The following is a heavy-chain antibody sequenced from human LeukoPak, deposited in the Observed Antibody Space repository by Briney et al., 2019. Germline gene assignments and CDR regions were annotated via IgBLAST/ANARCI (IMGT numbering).Heavy chain of an antibody. J-gene: IGHJ4*02. Sequence: PGESLKISCKSSGYSFTFYWISWVRQMPGKGVEWMGRIDPSDSYTNYSPSFQGHVTISADKSISTAYLQWSSLKASDTAMYYCARREAYCSSTSCRPFDYWGQGTLVTVSS. D-gene: IGHD2-2*01. V-gene: IGHV5-10-1*01. CDR3: ARREAYCSSTSCRPFDY. CDR1: GYSFTFYW. CDR2: IDPSDSYT.